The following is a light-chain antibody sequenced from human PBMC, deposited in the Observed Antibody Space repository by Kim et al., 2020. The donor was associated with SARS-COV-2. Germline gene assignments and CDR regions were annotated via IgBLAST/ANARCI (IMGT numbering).Light chain of an antibody. J-gene: IGLJ3*02. V-gene: IGLV1-47*01. CDR1: SSDIGTYH. Sequence: GQRVTITCSGSSSDIGTYHVYWYHQGPGRAPRQLIFNMIRRPSGVPDRFSGSKSGTATSLANSGLRSEDEADYYCASWDDGLNALVFGGGTQLTVL. CDR3: ASWDDGLNALV. CDR2: NMI.